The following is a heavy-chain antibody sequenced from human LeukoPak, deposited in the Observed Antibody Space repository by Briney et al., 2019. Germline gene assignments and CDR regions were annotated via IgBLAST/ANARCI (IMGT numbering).Heavy chain of an antibody. D-gene: IGHD6-13*01. Sequence: GGSLRLSCAASGFTFSSYAMSWVRQAPGKGLEWVSAISGSGGSTYYADSVKGRFTISRDNSKNTLYLQMNSLRAEDTAVYYCAKAAAGSTWYYYYYGMDVRGQGTTATVSS. CDR1: GFTFSSYA. CDR3: AKAAAGSTWYYYYYGMDV. CDR2: ISGSGGST. J-gene: IGHJ6*02. V-gene: IGHV3-23*01.